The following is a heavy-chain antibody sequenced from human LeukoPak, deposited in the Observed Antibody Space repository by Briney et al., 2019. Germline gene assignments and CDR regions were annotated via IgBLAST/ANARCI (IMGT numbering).Heavy chain of an antibody. V-gene: IGHV4-38-2*02. CDR3: ARESWGSIDY. D-gene: IGHD6-13*01. CDR2: IYYSGST. J-gene: IGHJ4*02. Sequence: SETLSLTCTVSGYSISSGYYRGWIRQPPGKGLEWMGNIYYSGSTYYNPSLKSRVTISVDTSKNQFSLKLSSVTAADTAVYYCARESWGSIDYWGQGTLVTVSS. CDR1: GYSISSGYY.